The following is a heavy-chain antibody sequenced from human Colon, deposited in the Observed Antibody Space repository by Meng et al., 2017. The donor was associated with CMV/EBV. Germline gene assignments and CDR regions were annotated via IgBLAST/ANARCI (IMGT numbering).Heavy chain of an antibody. CDR2: INPSGGST. CDR3: ARAHNDYWTGYLDGFDI. Sequence: ASVKVSCKASGYTFTSYYMHWVRQAPGQGLEWMGIINPSGGSTSYAQKFQGRVTMTRDTSTSTAFMELSSLRSDDTAFYYCARAHNDYWTGYLDGFDIWGQGTRVTVSS. J-gene: IGHJ3*02. V-gene: IGHV1-46*01. CDR1: GYTFTSYY. D-gene: IGHD3/OR15-3a*01.